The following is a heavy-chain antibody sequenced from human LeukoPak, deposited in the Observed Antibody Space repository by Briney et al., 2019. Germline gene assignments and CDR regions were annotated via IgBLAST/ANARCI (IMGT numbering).Heavy chain of an antibody. V-gene: IGHV3-21*04. CDR1: GFTFSTYT. CDR3: ARPGLEGPLRSNWFDP. D-gene: IGHD3-22*01. CDR2: ISSSGSYI. Sequence: GGSLRLSCAASGFTFSTYTMNWVRQAPGKGLEWVSSISSSGSYIYYADSVKGRFTISRDNPKNSLYLQMNSLRAEDTAVYYCARPGLEGPLRSNWFDPWGQGTLVIVSS. J-gene: IGHJ5*02.